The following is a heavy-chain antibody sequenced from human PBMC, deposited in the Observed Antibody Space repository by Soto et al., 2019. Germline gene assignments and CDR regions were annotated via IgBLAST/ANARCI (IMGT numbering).Heavy chain of an antibody. D-gene: IGHD4-17*01. CDR2: IYYSGST. Sequence: EALSLTCTVSGGSISSYYWSWIRQPPGKGLEWIGYIYYSGSTNYNPSLKSRVTISVDTSKNQFSLKLSSVTAADTAVYYCARRYGPGFDYWGQGTLVTVSS. J-gene: IGHJ4*02. CDR1: GGSISSYY. V-gene: IGHV4-59*08. CDR3: ARRYGPGFDY.